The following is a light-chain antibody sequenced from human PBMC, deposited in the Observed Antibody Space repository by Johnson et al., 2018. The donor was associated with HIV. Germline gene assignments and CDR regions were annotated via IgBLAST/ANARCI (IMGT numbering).Light chain of an antibody. CDR1: SSNIRNNY. J-gene: IGLJ1*01. Sequence: QSVLSQPPSVSAAPGQKVTISCSGTSSNIRNNYVSWYQQLPGTAPKLLIYENNKRPSGIPDRFSGSKSGTSATLGITGLQTGDYADYYCATWDSSLSAHYVFGTGTKVTVL. CDR3: ATWDSSLSAHYV. V-gene: IGLV1-51*02. CDR2: ENN.